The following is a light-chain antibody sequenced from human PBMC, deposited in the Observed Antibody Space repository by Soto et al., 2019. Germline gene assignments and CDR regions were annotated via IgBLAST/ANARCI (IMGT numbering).Light chain of an antibody. V-gene: IGLV2-8*01. CDR2: EVS. J-gene: IGLJ2*01. CDR1: SSDVGDYNY. CDR3: SSNAGSNNFV. Sequence: QSALTQPPSASGTHGRSVTIPCTGTSSDVGDYNYVSWYQQHPGKAPKLMIYEVSRRPSGVPERFSGSKSGNTASLTVSGLQAEDEADYYCSSNAGSNNFVFGGGTKLTVL.